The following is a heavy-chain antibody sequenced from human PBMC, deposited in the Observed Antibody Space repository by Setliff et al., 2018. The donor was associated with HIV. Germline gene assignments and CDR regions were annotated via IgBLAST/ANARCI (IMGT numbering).Heavy chain of an antibody. CDR2: ISAYNGNT. J-gene: IGHJ4*02. D-gene: IGHD1-26*01. Sequence: ASVKVSCKASGYTFTSYGISWVRQAPGQGLEWMGWISAYNGNTNYAQKLQGRVTMTRDTSTRTVYMELSSLRSEDTAVYYCARVEGATATLTDWGQGTLVTVSS. CDR1: GYTFTSYG. V-gene: IGHV1-18*01. CDR3: ARVEGATATLTD.